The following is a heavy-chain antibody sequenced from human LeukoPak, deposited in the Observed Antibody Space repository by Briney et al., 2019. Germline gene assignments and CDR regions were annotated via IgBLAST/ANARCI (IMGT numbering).Heavy chain of an antibody. Sequence: SETLSLTCTVSGGSISSYYWSWIRQPAGKGLEWIGRIYTSGSTNYNPSLKSRVTMSVDTSKNQFSLKLSSVTAADTAVYYCARADDFWSGQAVGCYMDVWGKGTTVTVSS. CDR1: GGSISSYY. D-gene: IGHD3-3*01. CDR2: IYTSGST. J-gene: IGHJ6*03. CDR3: ARADDFWSGQAVGCYMDV. V-gene: IGHV4-4*07.